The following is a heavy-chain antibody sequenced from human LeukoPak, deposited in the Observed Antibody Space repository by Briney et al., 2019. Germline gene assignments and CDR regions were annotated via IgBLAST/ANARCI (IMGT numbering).Heavy chain of an antibody. Sequence: SETLSLTCTVSGGSISTYYWNWIRQSPGKGLEWIGYMYYSGSTNYNPSLKSRVTISVDTSKNESSLKLSSVTAADTAVYYCARTPATTWTNHFNYWGQGTLVTVSS. CDR3: ARTPATTWTNHFNY. CDR2: MYYSGST. D-gene: IGHD4-17*01. J-gene: IGHJ4*02. V-gene: IGHV4-59*01. CDR1: GGSISTYY.